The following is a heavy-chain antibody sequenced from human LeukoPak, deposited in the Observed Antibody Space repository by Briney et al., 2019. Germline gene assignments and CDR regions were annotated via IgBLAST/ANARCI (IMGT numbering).Heavy chain of an antibody. D-gene: IGHD3-3*01. V-gene: IGHV4-39*07. CDR3: ARGHDSIRTFGEVIKSRTRWFDP. CDR2: IYCGST. Sequence: SETLSLTCTVSGGSITSTSYFWGWIRQPPGKGLEWIASIYCGSTYYNPSLKSRVTISVDTSKNQFSLKLSSVTAADTAVYYCARGHDSIRTFGEVIKSRTRWFDPWGQGTLVTVSS. CDR1: GGSITSTSYF. J-gene: IGHJ5*02.